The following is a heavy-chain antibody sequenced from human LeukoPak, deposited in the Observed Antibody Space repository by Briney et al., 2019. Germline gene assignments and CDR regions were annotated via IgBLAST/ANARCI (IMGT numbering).Heavy chain of an antibody. D-gene: IGHD4-17*01. V-gene: IGHV4-31*03. Sequence: SETLSLTCTVSGGSISSGGYYWSWIHQHPGKGLEWIGYIYFSESTYYTPSLKSRVTISVDSSKNQFSLRLSSVTAADTAVYYCARGPYDYGYYGAPDYWGQGTLVTVSS. J-gene: IGHJ4*02. CDR2: IYFSEST. CDR3: ARGPYDYGYYGAPDY. CDR1: GGSISSGGYY.